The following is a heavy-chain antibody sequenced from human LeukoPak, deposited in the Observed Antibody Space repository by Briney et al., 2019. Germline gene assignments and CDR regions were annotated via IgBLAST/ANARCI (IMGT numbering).Heavy chain of an antibody. CDR1: GFTFSSYA. CDR2: ISGSGGST. V-gene: IGHV3-23*01. D-gene: IGHD3-9*01. J-gene: IGHJ4*02. Sequence: PGGSLRLSCAASGFTFSSYAMSWVRQAPGKGLEWVSAISGSGGSTYYADSVKGRFTISRDNSKNTLYLQMNSLRAEDTAVYYCAKQHYDILTGYYNPLDSWGQGTLVTVSS. CDR3: AKQHYDILTGYYNPLDS.